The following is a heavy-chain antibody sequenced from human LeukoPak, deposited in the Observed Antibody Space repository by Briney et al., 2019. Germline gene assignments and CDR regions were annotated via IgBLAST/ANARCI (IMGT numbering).Heavy chain of an antibody. Sequence: SVMVSCKASGGTFSSYAISWVRQAPGQGLEWMGGIIPIFGTANYAQKFQGRVTITADESTSTAYMELSSLRSEDTAVYYCARDGVVGAVSLYMDVWGKGTTVTVSS. V-gene: IGHV1-69*13. D-gene: IGHD1-26*01. CDR3: ARDGVVGAVSLYMDV. J-gene: IGHJ6*03. CDR2: IIPIFGTA. CDR1: GGTFSSYA.